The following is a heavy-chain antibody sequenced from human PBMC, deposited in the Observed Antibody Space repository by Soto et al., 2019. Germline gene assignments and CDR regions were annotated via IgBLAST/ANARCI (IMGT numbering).Heavy chain of an antibody. D-gene: IGHD2-15*01. CDR2: IDYNGVT. CDR3: GKVLVGASGHTDSDS. J-gene: IGHJ4*02. Sequence: SETLSLTCTVSGGSIYRSGYYWGWIRQPPGRGLEWIGNIDYNGVTYSNPSLKSRVTISRGTSKDQFSLKLTSVTAADTALYYCGKVLVGASGHTDSDSWGPGTLVTVSS. CDR1: GGSIYRSGYY. V-gene: IGHV4-39*01.